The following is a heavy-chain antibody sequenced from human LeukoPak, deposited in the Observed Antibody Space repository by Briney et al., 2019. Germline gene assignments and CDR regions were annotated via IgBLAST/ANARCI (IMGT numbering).Heavy chain of an antibody. D-gene: IGHD2-2*01. CDR1: GYTFTGYY. V-gene: IGHV1-2*02. Sequence: GASVKVSCKASGYTFTGYYMHWVRQAPGQGPEWMGWINPNSGGTNYAQKFQGRVTMTRDTSISTAYMELSRLRSDDTAVYYCARDMEGLVVVPAAIDYWGQGTLVTVSS. CDR3: ARDMEGLVVVPAAIDY. CDR2: INPNSGGT. J-gene: IGHJ4*02.